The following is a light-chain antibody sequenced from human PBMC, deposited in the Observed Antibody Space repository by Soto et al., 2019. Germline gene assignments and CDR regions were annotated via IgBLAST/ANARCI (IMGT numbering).Light chain of an antibody. CDR1: QSVRNS. Sequence: EIVLTQSPATLSLSPGESATLSCRASQSVRNSLAWYQQKRGQAPRLLIYDASSRATGIPARFSGSGSGTDFTLTISSLEPEDFAVYYCLQRSNWPLTFGGGTRVETK. CDR3: LQRSNWPLT. J-gene: IGKJ4*01. V-gene: IGKV3-11*01. CDR2: DAS.